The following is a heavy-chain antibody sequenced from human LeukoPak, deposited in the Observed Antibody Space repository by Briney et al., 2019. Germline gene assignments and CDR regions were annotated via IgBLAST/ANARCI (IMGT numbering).Heavy chain of an antibody. J-gene: IGHJ4*02. CDR2: ISYDGSNK. Sequence: PGRSLRLSWAASGFTFSSYAMHWVRQAPGKGLEWGAIISYDGSNKYYADSVKGRFTISRDNSKNTLYLEMNSLRAEDTAVYYCAKDVDIVATIYYFEHWGQGTLVTVSS. D-gene: IGHD5-12*01. V-gene: IGHV3-30*18. CDR3: AKDVDIVATIYYFEH. CDR1: GFTFSSYA.